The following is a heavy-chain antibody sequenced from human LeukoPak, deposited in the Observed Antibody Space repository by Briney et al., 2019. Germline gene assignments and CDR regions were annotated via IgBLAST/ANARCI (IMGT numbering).Heavy chain of an antibody. J-gene: IGHJ4*02. CDR2: INHSGST. D-gene: IGHD6-13*01. V-gene: IGHV4-34*01. CDR3: ARGQKGSSWYYY. CDR1: GGSFGGYY. Sequence: SETLSLTCAVYGGSFGGYYWSWIRQPPGKGLEWIGEINHSGSTNYNPSLKSQVTISVDTSKNQFSLKVSSVTAADTAVYYCARGQKGSSWYYYWGQGTLVTVSS.